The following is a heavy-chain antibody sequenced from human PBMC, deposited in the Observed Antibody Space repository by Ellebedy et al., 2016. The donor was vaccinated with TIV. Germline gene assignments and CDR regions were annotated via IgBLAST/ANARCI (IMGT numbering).Heavy chain of an antibody. D-gene: IGHD3-9*01. CDR3: ARARGISRYFDWPTSPPYI. Sequence: MPSETLSLTCAVYGGSFSDYDWNWIRQPPGKGLEWIGEINRSGSSNYNPSLKSLVTISVDTSNNQLSLNLSSVTAADTAVYYCARARGISRYFDWPTSPPYIWGQGTMVTVSS. CDR1: GGSFSDYD. V-gene: IGHV4-34*01. J-gene: IGHJ3*02. CDR2: INRSGSS.